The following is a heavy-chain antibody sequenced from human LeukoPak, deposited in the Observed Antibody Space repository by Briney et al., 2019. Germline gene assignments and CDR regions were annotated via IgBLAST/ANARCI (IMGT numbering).Heavy chain of an antibody. V-gene: IGHV3-21*01. CDR1: GFTFSSYS. J-gene: IGHJ4*02. CDR3: ARDGLLWFGELPPRRPIDY. CDR2: ISSSSSYI. D-gene: IGHD3-10*01. Sequence: GGSLRLSCAASGFTFSSYSMNWVRQAPGKGLEWVSSISSSSSYIYYADSVKGRFTISRDNAKNSLYLQMNSLRAEDTAVYYCARDGLLWFGELPPRRPIDYWGQGTLVTVSS.